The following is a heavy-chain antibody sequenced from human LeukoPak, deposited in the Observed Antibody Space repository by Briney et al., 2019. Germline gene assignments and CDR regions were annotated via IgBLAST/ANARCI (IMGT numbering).Heavy chain of an antibody. J-gene: IGHJ6*02. CDR2: IIPIFGTA. D-gene: IGHD1-1*01. CDR3: ARPTTGTTLGYYYGMDV. Sequence: PLASVKVSCKASGGTFSSYAISWVRQAPGQGLEWMGGIIPIFGTANYAQKFQGRVTITADKSTSTAYMELSSLRSEDTAVYYCARPTTGTTLGYYYGMDVWGQGTTVTVSS. CDR1: GGTFSSYA. V-gene: IGHV1-69*06.